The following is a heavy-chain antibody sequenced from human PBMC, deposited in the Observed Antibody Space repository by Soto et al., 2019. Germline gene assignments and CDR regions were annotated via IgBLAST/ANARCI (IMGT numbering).Heavy chain of an antibody. D-gene: IGHD3-10*01. J-gene: IGHJ6*02. CDR3: ARRRRGITMVRGTYAMDV. CDR1: GESFSGYH. CDR2: INYSGYS. V-gene: IGHV4-34*01. Sequence: PSETLSLTCDVSGESFSGYHWNWIRQPPGKGLEWIGEINYSGYSNYKPSLASRVTISVDTSKKVVSLRLTSVTAADAAVYYCARRRRGITMVRGTYAMDVWGQGTTVTVSS.